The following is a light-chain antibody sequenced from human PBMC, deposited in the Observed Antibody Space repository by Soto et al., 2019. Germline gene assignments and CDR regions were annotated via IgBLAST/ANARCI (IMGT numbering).Light chain of an antibody. Sequence: DIQMTQSPSSLSASVGDRVTITCRASQGISNYLAWYQQKPGKVPKLLIYAASTFQSGVPSRFSGSGSGTDFTLTISRLQPEDVATYYCQKYNSAPWTFGQGTKVAIK. CDR3: QKYNSAPWT. V-gene: IGKV1-27*01. CDR1: QGISNY. CDR2: AAS. J-gene: IGKJ1*01.